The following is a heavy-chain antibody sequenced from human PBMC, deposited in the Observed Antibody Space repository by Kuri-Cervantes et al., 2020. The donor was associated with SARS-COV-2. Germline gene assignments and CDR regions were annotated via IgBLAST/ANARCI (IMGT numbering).Heavy chain of an antibody. J-gene: IGHJ4*02. Sequence: LNIPRSVYGGSFSGYYWSWIRQPPGKGLEWIGEINHSGSTNYNPSLKSRVTISVDTSKNQFSLKLSSVTAADTAVYYCARVGDYYGSGSVDYWGQGTRVTVSS. D-gene: IGHD3-10*01. CDR2: INHSGST. V-gene: IGHV4-34*01. CDR1: GGSFSGYY. CDR3: ARVGDYYGSGSVDY.